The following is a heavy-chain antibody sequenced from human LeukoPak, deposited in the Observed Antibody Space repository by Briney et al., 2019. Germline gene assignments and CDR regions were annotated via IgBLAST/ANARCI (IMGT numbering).Heavy chain of an antibody. CDR2: ISSSGSTI. D-gene: IGHD3-3*01. CDR3: ARDLPGGYYDDRAFDY. Sequence: SMRPSSAPYGFTFSDYYMSWIRQAPGDGLGWVSYISSSGSTIYDADSVKGRFTIARDNAKNSLYLQMNSLRAEDTAVYYCARDLPGGYYDDRAFDYWGQGTLVTVSS. V-gene: IGHV3-11*04. J-gene: IGHJ4*02. CDR1: GFTFSDYY.